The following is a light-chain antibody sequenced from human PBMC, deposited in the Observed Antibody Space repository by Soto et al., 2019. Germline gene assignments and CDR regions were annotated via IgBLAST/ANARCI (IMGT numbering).Light chain of an antibody. V-gene: IGKV1-33*01. CDR1: QDINNY. CDR2: DAS. CDR3: QQFDSVPCT. J-gene: IGKJ2*02. Sequence: DIQMTQSPSSLSASVGDRVTITCQASQDINNYLIWYQHKPGTAPKLLIYDASTLGTGVSSRFSRGGSGTHFTFPISSLQPEDIATYYCQQFDSVPCTFGQGTKLELK.